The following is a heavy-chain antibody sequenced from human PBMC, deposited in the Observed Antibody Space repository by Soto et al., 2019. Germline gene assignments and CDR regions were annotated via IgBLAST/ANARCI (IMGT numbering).Heavy chain of an antibody. V-gene: IGHV3-72*01. D-gene: IGHD4-17*01. CDR3: ARQRGNDYGDY. CDR2: IRSKANSYTT. CDR1: GFTFSDHY. Sequence: EVQLVESGGGLVQPGGSLRLSCAASGFTFSDHYMDWVRQAPGRGLEWVGRIRSKANSYTTEYAASVKARFTISRDDSKNSLYLQMDSLKTEDTAVYYCARQRGNDYGDYWGQGTLVTVSS. J-gene: IGHJ4*02.